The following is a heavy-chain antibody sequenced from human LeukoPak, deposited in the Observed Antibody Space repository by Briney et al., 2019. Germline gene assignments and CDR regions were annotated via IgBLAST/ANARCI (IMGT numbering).Heavy chain of an antibody. V-gene: IGHV1-18*01. CDR2: ISSNNGNT. CDR3: ATLGGGYCSGGSCYSEYYYMDV. D-gene: IGHD2-15*01. CDR1: GYTFTSYG. J-gene: IGHJ6*03. Sequence: ASVKVSCKASGYTFTSYGISWVRQAPGQGLEWMGWISSNNGNTNYAQKLQGRVTMTTDTSTSTAYMELRSLRSDDTAVYYCATLGGGYCSGGSCYSEYYYMDVWGKGTTVTVSS.